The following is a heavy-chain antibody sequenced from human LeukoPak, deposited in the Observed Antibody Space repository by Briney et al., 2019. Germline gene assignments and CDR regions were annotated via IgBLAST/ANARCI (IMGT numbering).Heavy chain of an antibody. CDR1: GGSFSGYY. J-gene: IGHJ3*02. CDR3: ARASHGYCSSTSCSRRAFDI. D-gene: IGHD2-2*01. CDR2: INHSGST. Sequence: SETLSLTCAVYGGSFSGYYWSWIRQPPGEGLEWIGEINHSGSTNYNPSLKSRVTISVDTSKNQFSLELSSVTAADTAVYYCARASHGYCSSTSCSRRAFDIWGQGTMVTVSS. V-gene: IGHV4-34*01.